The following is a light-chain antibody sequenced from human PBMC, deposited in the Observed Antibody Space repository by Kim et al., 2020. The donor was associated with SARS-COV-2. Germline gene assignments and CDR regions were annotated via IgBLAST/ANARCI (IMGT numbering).Light chain of an antibody. V-gene: IGKV3-15*01. Sequence: EIVMTQSPATLSVSPGERATLSCRASQSVSSNLAWYHQKPGQAPRLLIYGASTRATGIPARFSGSGSGKEFTLTISSLQSEDFAVYYCLQYDNWPPWTFGQGTKVDIK. CDR2: GAS. CDR1: QSVSSN. J-gene: IGKJ1*01. CDR3: LQYDNWPPWT.